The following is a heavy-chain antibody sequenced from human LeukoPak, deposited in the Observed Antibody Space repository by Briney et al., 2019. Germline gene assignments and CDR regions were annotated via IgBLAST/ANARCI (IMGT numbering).Heavy chain of an antibody. V-gene: IGHV4-59*01. CDR1: GGSISSYY. Sequence: SETLSLTCTVSGGSISSYYWNWIRQPPGKGLEWIGYIYYSGSTNYNPSLKSRVTISVDTSKNQFSLKLSSVTAADTAVYYCARAGYSSSWSRGYFDYWGQGTLVTVSS. J-gene: IGHJ4*02. CDR2: IYYSGST. CDR3: ARAGYSSSWSRGYFDY. D-gene: IGHD6-13*01.